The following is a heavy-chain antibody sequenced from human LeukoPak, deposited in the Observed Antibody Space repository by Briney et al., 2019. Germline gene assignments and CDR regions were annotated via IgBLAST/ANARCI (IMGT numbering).Heavy chain of an antibody. CDR2: ISYDGSNK. CDR3: AKDRYSGSYYAPDY. D-gene: IGHD1-26*01. J-gene: IGHJ4*02. Sequence: GRSLRLSCAASGFTFSSYGMHWVRQAPGKGLEWVAVISYDGSNKYYADSVKGRFTISRDNSKNTLYLQMDSLRAEDTAVYYCAKDRYSGSYYAPDYWGQGTLVTVSS. V-gene: IGHV3-30*18. CDR1: GFTFSSYG.